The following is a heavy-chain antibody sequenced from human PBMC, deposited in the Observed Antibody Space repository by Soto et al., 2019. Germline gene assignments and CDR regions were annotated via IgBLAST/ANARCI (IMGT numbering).Heavy chain of an antibody. CDR2: IYYSGST. J-gene: IGHJ4*02. D-gene: IGHD6-19*01. CDR3: ARGGATVAGSTPPLDY. V-gene: IGHV4-39*01. CDR1: GGSISSSSYY. Sequence: PSVTLSLTCAVSGGSISSSSYYLGWIRQPPGKGLEWIGSIYYSGSTYYNPSLKSRVTISVDTSKNQFSLKLTSVTAADTAVYYCARGGATVAGSTPPLDYWGQGTLVTVSS.